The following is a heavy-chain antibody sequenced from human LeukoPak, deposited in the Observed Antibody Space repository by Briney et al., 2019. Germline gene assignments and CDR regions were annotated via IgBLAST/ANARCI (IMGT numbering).Heavy chain of an antibody. V-gene: IGHV1-69*13. CDR3: ARDLDYYDSSGYFGY. Sequence: GASVKVSCKASGYTFTGQYLHWVRQAPGQGLEWMGGIIPIFGTANYAQKFQGRVTITADESTSTAYMELSSLRSEDTAVYYCARDLDYYDSSGYFGYWGQGTLVTVSS. CDR1: GYTFTGQY. J-gene: IGHJ4*02. CDR2: IIPIFGTA. D-gene: IGHD3-22*01.